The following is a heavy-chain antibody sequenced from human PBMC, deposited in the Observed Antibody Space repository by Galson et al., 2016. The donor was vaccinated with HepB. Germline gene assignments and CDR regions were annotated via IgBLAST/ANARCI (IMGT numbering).Heavy chain of an antibody. CDR1: GFIVNNNY. CDR3: ARGHVDGNAASDF. V-gene: IGHV3-53*01. J-gene: IGHJ4*02. D-gene: IGHD5-12*01. Sequence: SLRLSCAASGFIVNNNYMNWVRQAPGKGLEWVSVIYSSGSTFYADSVKGRFTISRDNSKNTPYLQMNSLRAEDTAVYYCARGHVDGNAASDFWGQGTLVTVSS. CDR2: IYSSGST.